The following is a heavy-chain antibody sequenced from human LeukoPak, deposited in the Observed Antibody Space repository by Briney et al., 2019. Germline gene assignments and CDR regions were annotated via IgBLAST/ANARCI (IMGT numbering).Heavy chain of an antibody. D-gene: IGHD3-9*01. J-gene: IGHJ4*02. CDR3: AKDLPSTYYDILTGPEDPDY. Sequence: GGSLRLSCAASGFTSSSYAMSWVRQAPGKGLDWVSATSGSGGSTYYADSVKGRFTISRDNSKNTLYLQMNSLRAEDTAVYYCAKDLPSTYYDILTGPEDPDYWGQGTLVTVSS. CDR2: TSGSGGST. V-gene: IGHV3-23*01. CDR1: GFTSSSYA.